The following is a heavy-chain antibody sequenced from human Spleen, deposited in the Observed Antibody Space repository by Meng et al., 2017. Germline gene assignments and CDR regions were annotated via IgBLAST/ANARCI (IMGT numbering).Heavy chain of an antibody. CDR1: GFTFSSYS. Sequence: EVALVECWGGPVRPGGSLDLACAASGFTFSSYSMNWVRQAPGKGLEWVSSISSSSSYIYYADSVKGRFTLSRDNAKNSLYLQMNSLRAEDTAVYYCARGFFSNYWGQGTLVTVSS. V-gene: IGHV3-21*01. J-gene: IGHJ4*02. CDR2: ISSSSSYI. CDR3: ARGFFSNY. D-gene: IGHD2/OR15-2a*01.